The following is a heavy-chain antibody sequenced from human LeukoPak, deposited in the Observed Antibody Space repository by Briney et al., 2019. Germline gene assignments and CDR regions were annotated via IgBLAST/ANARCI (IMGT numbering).Heavy chain of an antibody. D-gene: IGHD2-21*02. CDR1: GFTFSSYW. CDR3: ARDSRVVVTAIKSYYFDY. Sequence: GGSLRLSCAASGFTFSSYWMSWVRQAPGKGLEWVANIRQDGSEKYYVDSVKGRFTISRDNAKNSLYLQMNSLRAEDTAVYYCARDSRVVVTAIKSYYFDYWGQGTLVTVSS. J-gene: IGHJ4*02. CDR2: IRQDGSEK. V-gene: IGHV3-7*01.